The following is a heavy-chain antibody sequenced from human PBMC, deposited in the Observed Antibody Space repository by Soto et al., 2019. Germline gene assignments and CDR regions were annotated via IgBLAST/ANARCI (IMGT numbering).Heavy chain of an antibody. J-gene: IGHJ4*02. CDR3: LRDVFPYYDFYNAYLH. Sequence: QIQLTESGGGLVQPGGSLTISCEASGFTFMDYFMSWVRQAPGKGLEWIAYISSSGKNIYYADSVKGRFTISRDNAKYSLYLHMNDLRADDTAVYYCLRDVFPYYDFYNAYLHWGQGTLVTVSS. CDR2: ISSSGKNI. CDR1: GFTFMDYF. V-gene: IGHV3-11*01. D-gene: IGHD3-16*01.